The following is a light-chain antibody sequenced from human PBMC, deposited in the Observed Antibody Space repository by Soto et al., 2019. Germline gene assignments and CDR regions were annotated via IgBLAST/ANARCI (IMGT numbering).Light chain of an antibody. J-gene: IGLJ3*02. Sequence: QSALTQPASVSGSPGQSIPISCTGTSSDVGGYNYVSWYQQHPGKAPKLMIYEVSNRPSGVSNRFSGSKSGNTASLTISGLQAEDEADYYCSSYTSSSTPWVFGGGTKLTV. CDR3: SSYTSSSTPWV. CDR2: EVS. V-gene: IGLV2-14*01. CDR1: SSDVGGYNY.